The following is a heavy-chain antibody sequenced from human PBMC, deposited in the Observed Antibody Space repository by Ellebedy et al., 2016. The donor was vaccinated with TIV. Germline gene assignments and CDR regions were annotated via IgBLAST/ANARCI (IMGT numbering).Heavy chain of an antibody. CDR3: ARLWFGDLFSPEGDV. CDR1: GGSISSYY. V-gene: IGHV4-59*08. CDR2: IYYSGST. D-gene: IGHD3-10*01. J-gene: IGHJ6*02. Sequence: SETLSLXXTVSGGSISSYYWSWIRQPPGKGLEWIGYIYYSGSTYYNPSLKSRVTISVDTSKNQFSLNLNSVTAADTALYYCARLWFGDLFSPEGDVWGQGTTVTVSS.